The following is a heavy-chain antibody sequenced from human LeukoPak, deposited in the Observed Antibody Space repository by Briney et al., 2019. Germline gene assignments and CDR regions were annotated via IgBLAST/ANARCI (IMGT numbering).Heavy chain of an antibody. D-gene: IGHD3-22*01. Sequence: SETLSLTCTVSGYSIRSGYFWGWSRQPPGKGLEWIGNIYHTGNTYYNPSLKSRVTISVDTSKNQFSLKLSSMTAADTAVYYCARGPYYYDSSGNFDYWGQGTLVTVSS. CDR2: IYHTGNT. CDR3: ARGPYYYDSSGNFDY. J-gene: IGHJ4*02. CDR1: GYSIRSGYF. V-gene: IGHV4-38-2*02.